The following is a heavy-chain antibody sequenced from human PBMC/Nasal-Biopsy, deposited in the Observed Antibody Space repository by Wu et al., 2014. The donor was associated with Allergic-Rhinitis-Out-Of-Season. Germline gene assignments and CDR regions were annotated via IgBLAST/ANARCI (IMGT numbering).Heavy chain of an antibody. CDR3: AGPSQRQFNWYFDL. Sequence: EWVSIIYGGGKTNYVDSVKGRFSVFRDDSKNTLYLQMNSLRVEDTAVYYCAGPSQRQFNWYFDLWGPWHPGHCLI. V-gene: IGHV3-66*01. D-gene: IGHD6-19*01. J-gene: IGHJ2*01. CDR2: IYGGGKT.